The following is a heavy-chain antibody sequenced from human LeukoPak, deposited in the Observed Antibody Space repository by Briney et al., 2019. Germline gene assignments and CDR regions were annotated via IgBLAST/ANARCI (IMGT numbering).Heavy chain of an antibody. CDR3: ASGLYGSGSYYRQGPYYYYYGMDV. J-gene: IGHJ6*02. D-gene: IGHD3-10*01. CDR1: GGSISSGGYY. V-gene: IGHV4-31*03. CDR2: IYYSGST. Sequence: PSETLSLTCTVSGGSISSGGYYWSWLRQHPGKGLEWIGYIYYSGSTYYNPSLKSRVTISVDTSKNQFSLKLSSVTAADTAVYYCASGLYGSGSYYRQGPYYYYYGMDVWGQGTTVTVSS.